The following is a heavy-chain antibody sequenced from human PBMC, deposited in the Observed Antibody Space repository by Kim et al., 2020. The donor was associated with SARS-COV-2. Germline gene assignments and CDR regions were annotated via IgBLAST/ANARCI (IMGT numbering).Heavy chain of an antibody. J-gene: IGHJ6*02. CDR3: TTQWLRQYYGMDV. D-gene: IGHD5-12*01. Sequence: GGSLRLSCAASGFTFSNAWMSWVRQAPGKGLEWVGRIKSKTDGGTTDYAAPVKGRFTISRDDSKNTLYLQMNSLKTEDTAVYYCTTQWLRQYYGMDVWGQGNTVTVSS. CDR2: IKSKTDGGTT. CDR1: GFTFSNAW. V-gene: IGHV3-15*01.